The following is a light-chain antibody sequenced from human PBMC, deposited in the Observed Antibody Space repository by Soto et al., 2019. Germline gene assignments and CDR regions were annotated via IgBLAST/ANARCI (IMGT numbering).Light chain of an antibody. Sequence: IQMTESPSTLSASVGDRVTISCRATQSISSWLAWYQQKPLKAPKLLIYKASSLESGVPSRFSGSGSGTEFNLTLRSLQCDGFETYYCQLYNIYSWTSREGAKVDVK. V-gene: IGKV1-5*03. J-gene: IGKJ1*01. CDR1: QSISSW. CDR2: KAS. CDR3: QLYNIYSWT.